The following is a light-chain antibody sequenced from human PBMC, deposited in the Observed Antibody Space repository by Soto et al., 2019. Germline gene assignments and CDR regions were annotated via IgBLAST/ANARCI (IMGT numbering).Light chain of an antibody. CDR3: SSYAGSRTLFV. V-gene: IGLV2-23*01. J-gene: IGLJ1*01. Sequence: QSVLIQPASVSGSPGQSITISCTGTSSEVGFYTLVSWYQHHPGKAPKLIIYEDNKRPSGVSNRFSGSKSGNTASLTISGLQAEDEANYFCSSYAGSRTLFVIAPRTKVIVL. CDR1: SSEVGFYTL. CDR2: EDN.